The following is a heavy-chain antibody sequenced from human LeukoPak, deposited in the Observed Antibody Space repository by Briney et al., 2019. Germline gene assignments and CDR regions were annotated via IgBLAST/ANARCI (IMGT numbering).Heavy chain of an antibody. D-gene: IGHD5-12*01. V-gene: IGHV4-59*11. Sequence: PSETLSLTCTVSGGSISSHYWSWIRQPPGKGLEWIGYMYYSGSTNYNPSLKSRVTISVDTSKNQFSLKLSSVTAADTAVYYCAREVATIWDYYYYMAVWGKGTTVTVSS. CDR3: AREVATIWDYYYYMAV. CDR2: MYYSGST. CDR1: GGSISSHY. J-gene: IGHJ6*03.